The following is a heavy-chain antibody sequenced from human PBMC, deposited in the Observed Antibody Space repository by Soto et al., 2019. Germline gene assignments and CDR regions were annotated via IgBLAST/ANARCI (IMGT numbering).Heavy chain of an antibody. J-gene: IGHJ4*02. CDR2: ISGSGGST. V-gene: IGHV3-23*01. CDR1: GFTFSSYS. D-gene: IGHD5-12*01. CDR3: AKDGSPRLYYFDY. Sequence: PGGSLRLSCAASGFTFSSYSMNWVRQAPGKGLEWVSAISGSGGSTYYADSVKGRFTISRDNSKNTLYLQMNSLRAEDTAVYYRAKDGSPRLYYFDYWGQGPLVTVSS.